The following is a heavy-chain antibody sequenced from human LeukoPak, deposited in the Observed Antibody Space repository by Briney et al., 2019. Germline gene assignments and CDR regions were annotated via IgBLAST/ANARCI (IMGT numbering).Heavy chain of an antibody. V-gene: IGHV4-61*02. CDR3: ARHKVEEGLY. CDR1: GGSVNSGNYS. D-gene: IGHD2-15*01. J-gene: IGHJ4*02. CDR2: IYTSGSA. Sequence: PSETLSLTCTVSGGSVNSGNYSWTWIRQPAGKGLEWIGRIYTSGSANYNPSLKSRVTISVDTSKNQFSLKLSSVTAADTAVYYCARHKVEEGLYWGQGTLVTVSS.